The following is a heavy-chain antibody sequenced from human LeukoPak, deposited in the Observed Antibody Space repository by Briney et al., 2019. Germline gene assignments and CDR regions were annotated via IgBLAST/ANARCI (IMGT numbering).Heavy chain of an antibody. CDR3: AVYCSSTSCFRFDP. D-gene: IGHD2-2*01. CDR1: GGTFSSYT. V-gene: IGHV1-69*02. CDR2: IIPILGIA. Sequence: GASVKVSCKASGGTFSSYTISWVRQAPGQGLEWMGRIIPILGIANYAQKFQGRVTITADKSTSTVYMELSSLRSEDTAVYYCAVYCSSTSCFRFDPWGQGTLVTVSS. J-gene: IGHJ5*02.